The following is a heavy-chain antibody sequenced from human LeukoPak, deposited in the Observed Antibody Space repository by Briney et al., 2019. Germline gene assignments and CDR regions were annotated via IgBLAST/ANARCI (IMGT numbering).Heavy chain of an antibody. CDR3: ARFSDRRVDTATDNYYYYGMDV. Sequence: SVKVSCKASGGTFSSYAISWVRQAPGQGLEWMGGIIPIFGTANYAQKFQGRVTITADKSTSTAYMELSSLRSEDTAVYYCARFSDRRVDTATDNYYYYGMDVWGQGTTVTVSS. V-gene: IGHV1-69*06. J-gene: IGHJ6*02. D-gene: IGHD5-18*01. CDR1: GGTFSSYA. CDR2: IIPIFGTA.